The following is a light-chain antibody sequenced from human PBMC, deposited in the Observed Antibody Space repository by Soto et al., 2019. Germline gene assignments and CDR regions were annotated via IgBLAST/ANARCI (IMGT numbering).Light chain of an antibody. V-gene: IGKV3-20*01. CDR3: QQYVSSFSIT. CDR1: QSVSGNY. CDR2: GAS. Sequence: EIVLTQSPGTLSLSPWERATLSCRASQSVSGNYLSWYQQKPGQAPRLLIYGASSRATGIPDRFSGSGSGRDFTLIISRLEPEDFAVYHCQQYVSSFSITFGQGTRLEIK. J-gene: IGKJ5*01.